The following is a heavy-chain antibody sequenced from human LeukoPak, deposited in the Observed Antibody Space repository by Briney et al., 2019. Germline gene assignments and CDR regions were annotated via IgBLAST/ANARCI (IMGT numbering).Heavy chain of an antibody. J-gene: IGHJ3*02. CDR2: ISSSGSTI. V-gene: IGHV3-48*03. CDR1: GFTFSTYE. Sequence: QPGGSLRLSCAASGFTFSTYEMNWVRQAPGEGLEWVSYISSSGSTIYYADSVKGRFTISRDNAKNSLYLQMNSLRAEDTAVYYCARERYSYVADAFDIWGQGTMVTVSS. D-gene: IGHD5-18*01. CDR3: ARERYSYVADAFDI.